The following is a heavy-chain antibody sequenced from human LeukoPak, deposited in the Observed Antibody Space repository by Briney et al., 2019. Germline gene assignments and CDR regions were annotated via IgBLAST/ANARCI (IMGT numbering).Heavy chain of an antibody. Sequence: PGGSLRLSCAASGFTVSSNYMSWVRQAPGKGLEWVANIKQDGSEKYYVDSVKGRFTISRDNAKNSLYLQMNSLRAEDTALYYCARKADGSGSFDYWGQGTLVTVSS. J-gene: IGHJ4*02. CDR2: IKQDGSEK. V-gene: IGHV3-7*01. CDR3: ARKADGSGSFDY. D-gene: IGHD3-10*01. CDR1: GFTVSSNY.